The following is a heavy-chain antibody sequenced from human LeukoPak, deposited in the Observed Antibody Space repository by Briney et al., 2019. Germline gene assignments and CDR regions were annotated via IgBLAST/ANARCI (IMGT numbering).Heavy chain of an antibody. Sequence: PSETLSLTCTVSGGFISSYYWSWIRQPPGKGLQWIAYIYYSGGSNYNPSLKSRVTISVDTSKNQFSLKLKSVTAADTAVYYCARGGCSSTSCPKGPFDNWGQGTLVTVSS. CDR2: IYYSGGS. CDR1: GGFISSYY. V-gene: IGHV4-59*01. D-gene: IGHD2-2*01. CDR3: ARGGCSSTSCPKGPFDN. J-gene: IGHJ4*02.